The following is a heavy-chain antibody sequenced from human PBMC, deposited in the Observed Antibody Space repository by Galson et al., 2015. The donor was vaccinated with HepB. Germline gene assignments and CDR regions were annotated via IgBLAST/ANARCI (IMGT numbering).Heavy chain of an antibody. J-gene: IGHJ5*01. D-gene: IGHD2-2*01. CDR2: IYPDDSDI. CDR1: GYRFTTYW. Sequence: QSGAEVKKPGESLKISCQGLGYRFTTYWIGWVRQMPGKGLEWMGIIYPDDSDIKYSPSFQGQVTVSADKSISTAYLQWSSLKASDTAMYYCATGYCTSTTCNWFESWGQGTLVTVSS. V-gene: IGHV5-51*03. CDR3: ATGYCTSTTCNWFES.